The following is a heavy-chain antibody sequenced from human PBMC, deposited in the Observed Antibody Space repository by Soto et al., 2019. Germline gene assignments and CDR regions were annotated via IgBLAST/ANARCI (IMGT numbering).Heavy chain of an antibody. V-gene: IGHV1-69*13. J-gene: IGHJ4*02. D-gene: IGHD3-22*01. CDR2: IIPIFGTA. CDR3: ARQFHYDSSGYYYAY. CDR1: GGAFSRNT. Sequence: SVKVSCKASGGAFSRNTISWVRQAPGQGLEWMGGIIPIFGTANYAQKFQGRVTITADESTSTAYMELSRLRSEDTAVYYCARQFHYDSSGYYYAYWGQGALVTVSS.